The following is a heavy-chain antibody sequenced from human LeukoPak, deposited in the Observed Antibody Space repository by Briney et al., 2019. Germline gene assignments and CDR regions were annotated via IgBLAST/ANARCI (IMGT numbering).Heavy chain of an antibody. J-gene: IGHJ5*02. D-gene: IGHD3-10*01. Sequence: EGSLRLSCAASGFTFSSYAMSWVRQTPGKGLEWVSGISGSDGSTYYTDSVKGRFTISRDNSKNTLYLHMNSLRAEDTAVYYCAKDVTFYFGSGSNPNWFDPWGQGTLVTASS. V-gene: IGHV3-23*01. CDR1: GFTFSSYA. CDR3: AKDVTFYFGSGSNPNWFDP. CDR2: ISGSDGST.